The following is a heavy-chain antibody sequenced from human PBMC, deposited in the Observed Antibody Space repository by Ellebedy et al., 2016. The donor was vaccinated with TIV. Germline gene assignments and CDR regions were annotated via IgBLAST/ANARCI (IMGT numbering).Heavy chain of an antibody. CDR1: GFTFSSYW. V-gene: IGHV3-7*04. J-gene: IGHJ4*02. CDR2: IKQDGSEK. D-gene: IGHD5-12*01. CDR3: ARGLYSGYDGGLGY. Sequence: GESLKISXAASGFTFSSYWMSWVRQAPGKGLEWVANIKQDGSEKYYVDSVKGRFTISRDNAKNSLYLQMNSLRAEDTAVYYCARGLYSGYDGGLGYWGQGTLVTVSS.